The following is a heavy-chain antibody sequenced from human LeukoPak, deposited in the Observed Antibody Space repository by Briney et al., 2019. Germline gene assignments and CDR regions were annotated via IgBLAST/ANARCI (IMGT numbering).Heavy chain of an antibody. CDR3: AKDGDGQFDLDV. CDR1: GFTFRNYA. D-gene: IGHD3-10*01. Sequence: GGSLRLSCAASGFTFRNYAMHWVRQAPGKGLEWVAYIWYDGSNKHYPDSVKGRFTISRDNSKNTVVLQMDSLRAEDTAVYYCAKDGDGQFDLDVWGQGTTVTVS. CDR2: IWYDGSNK. J-gene: IGHJ6*02. V-gene: IGHV3-30*02.